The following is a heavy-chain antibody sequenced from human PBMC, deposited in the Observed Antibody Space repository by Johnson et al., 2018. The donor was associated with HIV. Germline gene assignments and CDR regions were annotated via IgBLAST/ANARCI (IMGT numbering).Heavy chain of an antibody. J-gene: IGHJ3*02. CDR3: ARYSDGGYHPHDAFDI. CDR2: ISSSGSTI. Sequence: QVQLVESGGGLVQPGGSLRLSCAASGLTVSHNYMSWVRQAPGKGLEWVSYISSSGSTIYYADSVKGRFTISRDNAKNSLYLQMNSLRAEDTAVYYCARYSDGGYHPHDAFDIWGQGTMVTVSS. CDR1: GLTVSHNY. V-gene: IGHV3-11*04. D-gene: IGHD4-23*01.